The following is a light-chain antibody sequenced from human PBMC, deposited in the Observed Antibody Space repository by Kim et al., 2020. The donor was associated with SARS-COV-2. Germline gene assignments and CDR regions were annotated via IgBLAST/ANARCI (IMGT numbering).Light chain of an antibody. CDR1: QIVSSY. Sequence: EIVLTQSPATLSLSPGERATLSCRASQIVSSYLAWYQQKPGQAPRLLIYDISNRATGIPARFSGSGSGTDFTLTISSLEPEDFAVYYCHQRGNWPLTFGGGTKVEI. CDR2: DIS. V-gene: IGKV3-11*01. J-gene: IGKJ4*01. CDR3: HQRGNWPLT.